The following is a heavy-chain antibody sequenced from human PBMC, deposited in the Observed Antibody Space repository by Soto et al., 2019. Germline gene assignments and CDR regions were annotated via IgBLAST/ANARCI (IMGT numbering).Heavy chain of an antibody. J-gene: IGHJ6*02. CDR2: INPNSGGT. V-gene: IGHV1-2*04. CDR3: ARAGEKYDFLDV. CDR1: GYTFTGYY. D-gene: IGHD3-3*01. Sequence: ASVKVSCKASGYTFTGYYMHWVRQAPGQGLEWMGWINPNSGGTNYAQKFQGWVTMTRDTSISTAYMELSRLRSDDTAVYYCARAGEKYDFLDVWGQGTTVTVSS.